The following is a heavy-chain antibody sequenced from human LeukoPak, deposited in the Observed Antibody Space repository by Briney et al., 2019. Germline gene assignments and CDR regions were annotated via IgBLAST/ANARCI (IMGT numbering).Heavy chain of an antibody. V-gene: IGHV4-39*07. CDR2: IYYSGST. CDR1: GGSISSSSYY. D-gene: IGHD1-26*01. Sequence: SETLSLTCTVSGGSISSSSYYWGWIRQPPGKGLEWIGSIYYSGSTYYNPSLKSRVTISVDTSKNQFSLKLSSVTAADTAVYYCARDRRGERTERGDYWGQGTLVTVSS. CDR3: ARDRRGERTERGDY. J-gene: IGHJ4*02.